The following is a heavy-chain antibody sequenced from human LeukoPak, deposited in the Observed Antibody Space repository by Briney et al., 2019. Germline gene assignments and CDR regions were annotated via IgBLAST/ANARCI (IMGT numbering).Heavy chain of an antibody. V-gene: IGHV3-49*04. CDR1: GFQFGEHA. Sequence: PGGSLRLSCRTSGFQFGEHAMAWVRQAPGKGLQWIGFIRSKLYGGTADYAASVEGRFTFSRDDPMGIVYLQMNSLKTEDTAVYYCATGGNAYNNYAYPYWGQGTLVTVSS. CDR3: ATGGNAYNNYAYPY. CDR2: IRSKLYGGTA. D-gene: IGHD5-24*01. J-gene: IGHJ4*02.